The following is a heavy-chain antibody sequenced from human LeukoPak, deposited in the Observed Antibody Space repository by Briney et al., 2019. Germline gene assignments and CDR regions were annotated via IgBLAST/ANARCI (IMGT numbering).Heavy chain of an antibody. V-gene: IGHV1-2*02. CDR2: INPSNGDT. J-gene: IGHJ4*02. CDR3: ARENPPRYYDSSGYPPDY. Sequence: ASVKVSCKASGYIFTAFYIHWLRQAPGQGLEWMGYINPSNGDTHYAQKFQGRVTMTRDTSTSTVYMELSSLRSEDTAFYYCARENPPRYYDSSGYPPDYWGQGTLVTVSS. D-gene: IGHD3-22*01. CDR1: GYIFTAFY.